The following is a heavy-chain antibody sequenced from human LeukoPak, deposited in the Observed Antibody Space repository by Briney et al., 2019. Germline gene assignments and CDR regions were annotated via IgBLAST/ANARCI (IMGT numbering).Heavy chain of an antibody. CDR1: GFTFSSYA. J-gene: IGHJ4*02. D-gene: IGHD4-17*01. CDR3: ASHDYGNNPTTDY. V-gene: IGHV3-30-3*01. Sequence: QPGGSLRLSCAASGFTFSSYAMHWVRQAPGKGLEWVTVISYDGSNKYYADSVKGRFTISRDNSKNTLYLQMNSLRAEDTAVYYCASHDYGNNPTTDYWGQGTLVTVSS. CDR2: ISYDGSNK.